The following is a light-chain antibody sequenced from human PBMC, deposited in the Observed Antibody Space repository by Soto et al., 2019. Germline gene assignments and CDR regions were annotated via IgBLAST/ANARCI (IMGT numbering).Light chain of an antibody. CDR1: QSVSSY. CDR3: QQRSDWPST. Sequence: EIVLTQSPATLSLSPGERVTLSCRASQSVSSYLAWYQQQPGQAPRLLIYDASNRATGIPARFSGSGSGTDFTLTISSLEPEDFAVYYCQQRSDWPSTFGGGTKVEIK. CDR2: DAS. J-gene: IGKJ4*01. V-gene: IGKV3-11*01.